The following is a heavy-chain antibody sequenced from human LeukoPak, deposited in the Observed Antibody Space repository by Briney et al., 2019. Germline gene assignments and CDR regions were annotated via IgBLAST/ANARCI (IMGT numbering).Heavy chain of an antibody. J-gene: IGHJ4*02. CDR2: IYTSGST. Sequence: SETLSLTCTVSGGSISSGSYYWSWIRQPAGKGLEWIGRIYTSGSTNYNPSLKSRVTISVDTSKNQFSLKLSSVTAADTAVYYCARTTIFGVVISFDYWGQGTLVTVSS. CDR1: GGSISSGSYY. CDR3: ARTTIFGVVISFDY. D-gene: IGHD3-3*01. V-gene: IGHV4-61*02.